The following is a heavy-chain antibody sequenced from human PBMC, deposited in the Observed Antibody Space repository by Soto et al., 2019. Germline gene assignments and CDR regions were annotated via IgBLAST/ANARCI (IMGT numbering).Heavy chain of an antibody. Sequence: GESLKIYCKGSGYSFTSYWISWVRQMPGKGLEWMGRIDPSDSYTNYSPSFQGHVTISADKSISTAYLQWSSLKASDTAMYYCARPATVQDYYYGMDVWGQGTTVTVSS. V-gene: IGHV5-10-1*01. CDR2: IDPSDSYT. CDR3: ARPATVQDYYYGMDV. D-gene: IGHD4-4*01. J-gene: IGHJ6*02. CDR1: GYSFTSYW.